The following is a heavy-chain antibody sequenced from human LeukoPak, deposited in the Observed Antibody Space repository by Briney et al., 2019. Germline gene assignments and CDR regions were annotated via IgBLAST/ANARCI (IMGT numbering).Heavy chain of an antibody. Sequence: GGSLRLSCAASGFTFSSYSMNWVRQAPGKGLEWVSYISSSSSTIYYADSVKGRFTISRDNAKNSLYLQMNSLRAEDTAVYYCARGAPWSSSWYWDYFDYWGQGTLVTVSS. CDR3: ARGAPWSSSWYWDYFDY. CDR2: ISSSSSTI. CDR1: GFTFSSYS. J-gene: IGHJ4*02. D-gene: IGHD6-13*01. V-gene: IGHV3-48*01.